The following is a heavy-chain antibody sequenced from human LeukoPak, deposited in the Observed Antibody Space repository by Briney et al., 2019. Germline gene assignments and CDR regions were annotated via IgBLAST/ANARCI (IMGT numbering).Heavy chain of an antibody. J-gene: IGHJ3*02. CDR2: IYYSGST. V-gene: IGHV4-39*07. CDR3: TSQLQRPPWIIDVFDI. D-gene: IGHD1-1*01. Sequence: PSETLSLTCTVSGGSISSNTYYWGWIRQPPGKGLEWIGSIYYSGSTYYNPSLKSRVTISVDTSKNQFSLKLSSVTAADTAVYYCTSQLQRPPWIIDVFDIWGQGTMVTVSS. CDR1: GGSISSNTYY.